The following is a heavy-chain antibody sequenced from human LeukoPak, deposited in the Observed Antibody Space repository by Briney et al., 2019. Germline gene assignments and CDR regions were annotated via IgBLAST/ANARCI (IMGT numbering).Heavy chain of an antibody. CDR3: ARVDDY. J-gene: IGHJ4*02. Sequence: SETLSLTCTVYCGSISSGSYYWSWIRQPAGKGLDWIGRIYTRYTTNYNSSLKSRVTISVDTSKNQFSLKLSSVTAADTAVYYCARVDDYWGQGTLVTVSS. CDR2: IYTRYTT. CDR1: CGSISSGSYY. V-gene: IGHV4-61*02.